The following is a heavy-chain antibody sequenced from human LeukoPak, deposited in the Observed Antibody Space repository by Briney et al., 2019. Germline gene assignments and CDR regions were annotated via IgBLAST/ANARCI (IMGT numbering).Heavy chain of an antibody. CDR2: INHSGST. CDR3: ARRGLSSSYYYYYYMDV. V-gene: IGHV4-34*01. CDR1: GGFFSDYY. D-gene: IGHD6-6*01. Sequence: SETLSLTCAVYGGFFSDYYWSWIRQPPGKGLEWIGEINHSGSTNYNPSLKSRVTISVETSKNQFSLNLSSVTAADTAVYYCARRGLSSSYYYYYYMDVWGKGTTVTVSS. J-gene: IGHJ6*03.